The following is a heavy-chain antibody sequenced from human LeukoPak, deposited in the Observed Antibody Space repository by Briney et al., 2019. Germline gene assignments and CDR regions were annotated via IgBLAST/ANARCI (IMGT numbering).Heavy chain of an antibody. CDR1: GFTFSNHE. V-gene: IGHV3-48*03. Sequence: GGSLRLSCAASGFTFSNHEMNWVRQAPGKGLEWVSYISRSETKYYADSVKGRFTISGDNAKSLLFLQMNSLRAEDTAVYYCVRDHYYGSGIYSYYFDYWGQGTLVTVSS. CDR2: ISRSETK. CDR3: VRDHYYGSGIYSYYFDY. D-gene: IGHD3-10*01. J-gene: IGHJ4*02.